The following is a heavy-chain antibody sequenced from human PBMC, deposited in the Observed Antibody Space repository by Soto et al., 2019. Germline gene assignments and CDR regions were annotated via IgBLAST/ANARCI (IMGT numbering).Heavy chain of an antibody. J-gene: IGHJ4*02. CDR1: GYTFTGYY. D-gene: IGHD3-3*01. Sequence: GASVKVSCKASGYTFTGYYMHWVRQAPGQGLEWMGWINPKSGGTNYAQKFQGWVTMTRDTSISTAYMELSRLRSDDTAVYYCARGVRGPSNYYDFWSGYYTDYFDYWGQGTLVTVSS. CDR3: ARGVRGPSNYYDFWSGYYTDYFDY. CDR2: INPKSGGT. V-gene: IGHV1-2*04.